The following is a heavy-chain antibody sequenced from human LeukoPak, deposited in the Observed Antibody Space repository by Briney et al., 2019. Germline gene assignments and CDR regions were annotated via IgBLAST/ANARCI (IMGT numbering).Heavy chain of an antibody. J-gene: IGHJ4*02. CDR3: ARRGDGYNLNFDY. CDR1: GYTFTSYW. Sequence: GESLKISCKGTGYTFTSYWIGWVRQVPGKGLEWMGIIYPGDSVTRYSPSFQGQVTISADKSISTAYLQWSSLKASDTAMYYCARRGDGYNLNFDYWGQGTLVTVSS. V-gene: IGHV5-51*01. D-gene: IGHD5-24*01. CDR2: IYPGDSVT.